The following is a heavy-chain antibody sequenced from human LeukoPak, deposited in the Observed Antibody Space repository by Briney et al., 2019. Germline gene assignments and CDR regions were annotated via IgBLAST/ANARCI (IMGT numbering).Heavy chain of an antibody. V-gene: IGHV4-34*01. J-gene: IGHJ5*02. CDR2: INHSGST. CDR1: GGSFSGYY. Sequence: SETLSLTCAVYGGSFSGYYWGWIRQPPGKGLEWIGEINHSGSTNYNPSLKSRVTISVDTSKNQFSLKLSSVTAADTAVYYCAGKRIAVAGNWFDPWGQGTLVTASS. CDR3: AGKRIAVAGNWFDP. D-gene: IGHD6-19*01.